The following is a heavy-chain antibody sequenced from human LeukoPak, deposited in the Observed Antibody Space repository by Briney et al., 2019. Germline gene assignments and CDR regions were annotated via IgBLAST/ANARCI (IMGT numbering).Heavy chain of an antibody. CDR3: ARGFRGWYSEGFDY. CDR1: GFTFSSYW. V-gene: IGHV3-7*01. Sequence: GGSLRLSCAASGFTFSSYWMSWVRQAPGKGLEWVANIKQDGSEKYYVDSVKGRFTISRDNAKNSLYLQMNSLRAEDTAVYYCARGFRGWYSEGFDYWGQGTVVTVSS. CDR2: IKQDGSEK. J-gene: IGHJ4*02. D-gene: IGHD6-19*01.